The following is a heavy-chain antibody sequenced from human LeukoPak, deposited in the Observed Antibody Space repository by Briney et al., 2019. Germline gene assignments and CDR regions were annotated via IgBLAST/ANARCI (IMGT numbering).Heavy chain of an antibody. Sequence: SETLSLTCAVYGGSFSGYCWSWIRQPPGKGLEWIGEINHSGSTNYNPSLKSRVTISVDTSKNQFSLKLSSVTAADTAVYYCARGHSRTDYVDLDYWGQGTLVTVSS. D-gene: IGHD4-17*01. V-gene: IGHV4-34*01. CDR3: ARGHSRTDYVDLDY. CDR2: INHSGST. CDR1: GGSFSGYC. J-gene: IGHJ4*02.